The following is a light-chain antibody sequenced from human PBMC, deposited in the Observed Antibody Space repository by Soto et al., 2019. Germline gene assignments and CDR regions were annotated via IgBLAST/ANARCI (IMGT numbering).Light chain of an antibody. J-gene: IGLJ2*01. Sequence: QSVLTQPPSASGTPGQTIAISCSGGSSNIGSHTVNWYQQLPGTAPRLLIYSNTQRPSGVPDRFSGSKSGTSASLAISGLQSEYEGDYYCAAWDDSLNGVVFGG. CDR3: AAWDDSLNGVV. V-gene: IGLV1-44*01. CDR1: SSNIGSHT. CDR2: SNT.